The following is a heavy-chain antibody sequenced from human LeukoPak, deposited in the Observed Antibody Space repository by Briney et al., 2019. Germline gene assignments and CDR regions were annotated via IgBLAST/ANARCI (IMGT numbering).Heavy chain of an antibody. CDR3: AKGLSGSPPPY. Sequence: PGGSLRLSCAASGFTFSRYGMHWVRQAPGKGLEWVAVISYDGSNKYYADSVKGRFTVSRDNSKNTLYLQMNSLRAEDTAVYYCAKGLSGSPPPYWGQGTLVTVSS. D-gene: IGHD3-10*01. V-gene: IGHV3-30*18. CDR1: GFTFSRYG. J-gene: IGHJ4*02. CDR2: ISYDGSNK.